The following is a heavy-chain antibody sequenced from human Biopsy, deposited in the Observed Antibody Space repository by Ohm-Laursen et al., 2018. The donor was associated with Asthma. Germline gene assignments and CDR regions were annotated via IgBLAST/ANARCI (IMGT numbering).Heavy chain of an antibody. D-gene: IGHD4-23*01. V-gene: IGHV3-30*03. CDR3: ARTHERWTSIQDDALDI. CDR1: GFTFSIYD. J-gene: IGHJ3*02. Sequence: SLRLSCSAPGFTFSIYDIHWVRQAPGKGLEWVAVISYDGGNKFYGDSVKGRFTLSRDNSRNTLYLQMNSLRVEDTAIDYCARTHERWTSIQDDALDIWGQGTMVIVSS. CDR2: ISYDGGNK.